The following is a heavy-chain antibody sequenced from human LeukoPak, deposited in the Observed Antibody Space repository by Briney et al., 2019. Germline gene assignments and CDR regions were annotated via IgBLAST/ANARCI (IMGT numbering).Heavy chain of an antibody. CDR1: GGSISSYY. CDR2: IYTSGST. Sequence: SETLSLTCTVSGGSISSYYWSWIRQPAGKGLEWIGRIYTSGSTNYNPSLKSRVTMSVDTSKNQFSLKLSSVTAADTAVYYCARDDGMDSSSWYGWFDPWGQATLVTVSS. D-gene: IGHD6-13*01. CDR3: ARDDGMDSSSWYGWFDP. J-gene: IGHJ5*02. V-gene: IGHV4-4*07.